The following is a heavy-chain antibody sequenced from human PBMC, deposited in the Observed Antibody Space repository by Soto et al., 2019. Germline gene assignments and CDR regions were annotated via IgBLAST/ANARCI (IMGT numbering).Heavy chain of an antibody. V-gene: IGHV1-2*04. CDR2: INPNSGGT. D-gene: IGHD1-26*01. Sequence: ASVKVSCKASGYTFTGYYMHWVRQAPGQGLEWMGWINPNSGGTNYAQKFQGWVTMTRDTSISTAYMELSRLRSDDTAVYYCARDDTRVGLAVTDYYYYYGMDVWGQGTTVTVSS. CDR1: GYTFTGYY. CDR3: ARDDTRVGLAVTDYYYYYGMDV. J-gene: IGHJ6*02.